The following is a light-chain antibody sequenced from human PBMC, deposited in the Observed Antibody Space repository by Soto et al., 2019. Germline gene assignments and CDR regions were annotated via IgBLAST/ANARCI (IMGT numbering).Light chain of an antibody. CDR1: SSDVGGYKY. CDR2: EVS. Sequence: QSVLTQPASVPGSPGQSITISCTGTSSDVGGYKYVSWYQQHPGKAPKLMIYEVSNRPSGVAHRFSGSKSGNTASLTISGLQAEDEADYYCSSYTTTSALVVFGTGTKV. CDR3: SSYTTTSALVV. V-gene: IGLV2-14*01. J-gene: IGLJ1*01.